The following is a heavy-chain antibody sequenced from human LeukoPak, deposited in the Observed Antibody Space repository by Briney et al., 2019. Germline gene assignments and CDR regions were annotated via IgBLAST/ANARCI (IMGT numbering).Heavy chain of an antibody. J-gene: IGHJ4*02. CDR2: ISSSSSYI. V-gene: IGHV3-21*01. D-gene: IGHD3-3*01. CDR1: GFTFISYS. CDR3: ARESLAIYFDY. Sequence: GGSLRLACAASGFTFISYSMNWVRQAPGKGLEWVSSISSSSSYIYYADSVKGRFTISRDNAKNSLYLQMNSLRAEDTAVYYCARESLAIYFDYWGQGTLVTASS.